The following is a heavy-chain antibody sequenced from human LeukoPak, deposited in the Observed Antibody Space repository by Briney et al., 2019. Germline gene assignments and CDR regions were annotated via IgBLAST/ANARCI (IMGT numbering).Heavy chain of an antibody. V-gene: IGHV3-7*05. D-gene: IGHD1-26*01. CDR3: ANALGAHYFDS. CDR2: IKQEGSEK. CDR1: GFIFSTHW. J-gene: IGHJ4*02. Sequence: PGGSLRLSCAASGFIFSTHWMIWVRQAPGKGLEGVANIKQEGSEKYYVDSVKGRFIISRDNAKNSLYLQMNSLRVEDTAVYYCANALGAHYFDSWGQGTLVTVSS.